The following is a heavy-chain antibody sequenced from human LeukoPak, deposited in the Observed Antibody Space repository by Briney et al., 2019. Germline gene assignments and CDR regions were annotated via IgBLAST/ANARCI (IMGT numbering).Heavy chain of an antibody. CDR1: GGSISSGGYS. CDR2: IYYSGST. J-gene: IGHJ4*02. D-gene: IGHD3-22*01. CDR3: ARGGGRGFYYDSSGSKLDY. V-gene: IGHV4-31*03. Sequence: SETLSLTCTVSGGSISSGGYSWSWIRQHPGKGLEWIGYIYYSGSTYYNPSLKSRVTISVDTSKNQFSLKLSSVTAADTAVYYCARGGGRGFYYDSSGSKLDYWGQGTLVTVSS.